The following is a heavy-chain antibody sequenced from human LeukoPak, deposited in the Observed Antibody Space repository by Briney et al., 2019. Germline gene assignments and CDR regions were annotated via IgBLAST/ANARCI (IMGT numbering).Heavy chain of an antibody. D-gene: IGHD3-9*01. Sequence: SSVNVSCQASGGTFSSYAFSWVRQAPGQGLAWMGGIISIFGTPNNAQKLQGRVTIIADESTDTTYMELSSLRSEDTAVYYCARGGSYILTPNGFDPWGQGTLVTVSS. CDR1: GGTFSSYA. CDR3: ARGGSYILTPNGFDP. CDR2: IISIFGTP. V-gene: IGHV1-69*13. J-gene: IGHJ5*02.